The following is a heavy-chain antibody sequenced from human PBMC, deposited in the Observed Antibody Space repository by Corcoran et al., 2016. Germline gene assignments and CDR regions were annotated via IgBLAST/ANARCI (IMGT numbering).Heavy chain of an antibody. CDR1: GGTFSSYA. J-gene: IGHJ6*02. V-gene: IGHV1-69*01. Sequence: QVQLVQSGAEVKKPGSSVKVSCKAAGGTFSSYAISWVRQAPGQGLEWMGGIIPIFGTANYAQKFQGRVTITADESTSTAYMELSSLRSEDTAVYYGARARITIFGVAKLAYYYYGIDVWGQGTTVTVSS. CDR3: ARARITIFGVAKLAYYYYGIDV. D-gene: IGHD3-3*01. CDR2: IIPIFGTA.